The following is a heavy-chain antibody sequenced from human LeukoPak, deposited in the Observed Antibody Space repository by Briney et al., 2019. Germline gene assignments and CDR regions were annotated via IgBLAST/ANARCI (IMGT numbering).Heavy chain of an antibody. CDR2: IKSKTDGGTT. CDR1: GFTFSNAW. Sequence: GGSLRLSCSASGFTFSNAWMSWVRQAPGKGLEWVGRIKSKTDGGTTDYAAPVKGRFTISRDDSKNTLSLQMNSLKTEDTAVYYCTTDDSGSYLPGRGIWGQGTMVTVSS. J-gene: IGHJ3*02. V-gene: IGHV3-15*01. CDR3: TTDDSGSYLPGRGI. D-gene: IGHD1-26*01.